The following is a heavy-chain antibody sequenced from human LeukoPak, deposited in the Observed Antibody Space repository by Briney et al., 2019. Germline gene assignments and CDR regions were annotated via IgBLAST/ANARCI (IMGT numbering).Heavy chain of an antibody. CDR1: GFTFSDYY. CDR3: ARAYYYDSSGAWGDDAFDI. J-gene: IGHJ3*02. CDR2: ISSSGRTI. V-gene: IGHV3-11*04. Sequence: GGSLRLSCAASGFTFSDYYMSWIRQAPGKGLEGVSYISSSGRTIYYADSVKGRFTISRDNAKNSLYLQMNSLRAEDTAVYYCARAYYYDSSGAWGDDAFDIWGQGTMVTVSS. D-gene: IGHD3-22*01.